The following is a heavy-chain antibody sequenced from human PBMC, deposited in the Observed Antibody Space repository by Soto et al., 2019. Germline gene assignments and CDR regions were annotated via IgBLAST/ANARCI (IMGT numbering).Heavy chain of an antibody. CDR3: ARDQYYYGSGSYPYYDYGMDV. Sequence: QVQLVESGGGLVKPGGSLRLSCAASGFTFSDYYMSWIRQAPGKGLEWVSYISSSGSTIYYADSVKGRFTISRDNAKNSLYLQMNSQRAEDTAVYYCARDQYYYGSGSYPYYDYGMDVWGQGTTFPVSS. V-gene: IGHV3-11*01. J-gene: IGHJ6*02. CDR2: ISSSGSTI. CDR1: GFTFSDYY. D-gene: IGHD3-10*01.